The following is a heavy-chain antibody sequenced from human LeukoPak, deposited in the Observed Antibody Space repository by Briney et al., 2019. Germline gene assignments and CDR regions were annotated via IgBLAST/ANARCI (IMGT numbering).Heavy chain of an antibody. D-gene: IGHD4-17*01. J-gene: IGHJ4*02. CDR1: GGSISSGSYH. Sequence: SETLSLTCTVSGGSISSGSYHWIWIRQPAGKGLEWIGHIYTSGSTNYNPSLRSRVTISVDTSKNQFSLKLNSVTAADTAVYYCARYGDYGPIDYWGQGTLVTVSS. V-gene: IGHV4-61*09. CDR3: ARYGDYGPIDY. CDR2: IYTSGST.